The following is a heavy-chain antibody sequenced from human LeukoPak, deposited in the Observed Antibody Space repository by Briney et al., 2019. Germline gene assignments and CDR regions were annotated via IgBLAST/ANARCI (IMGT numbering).Heavy chain of an antibody. D-gene: IGHD2-2*01. Sequence: KPSETLSLTCAVYGGSFSGYYWSWIRQPPGKGLEWIGEINHSGSTNYNPSLKSRVTISVDTSKNQFSLKLSSVTAADTAVYYCARGEGHCSSTSCYFDYFDYWGQGTLVTVSS. CDR3: ARGEGHCSSTSCYFDYFDY. J-gene: IGHJ4*02. CDR2: INHSGST. CDR1: GGSFSGYY. V-gene: IGHV4-34*01.